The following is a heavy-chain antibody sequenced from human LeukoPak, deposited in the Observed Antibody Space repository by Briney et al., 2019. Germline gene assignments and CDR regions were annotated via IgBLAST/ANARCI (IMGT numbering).Heavy chain of an antibody. CDR2: IIISGSSI. Sequence: PGGSLRLSCAASGFTVRDYSMNWVRQAPGKGLEWVSYIIISGSSIYYADSVKGRFTISRDNAKNSLYLQMNSLRAEDTAVYYCAELGITMIGGVWGKGTTVTISS. V-gene: IGHV3-48*04. CDR1: GFTVRDYS. CDR3: AELGITMIGGV. D-gene: IGHD3-10*02. J-gene: IGHJ6*04.